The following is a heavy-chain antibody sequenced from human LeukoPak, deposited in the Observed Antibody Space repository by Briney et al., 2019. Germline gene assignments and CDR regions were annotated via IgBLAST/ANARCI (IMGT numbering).Heavy chain of an antibody. CDR2: ISYDGSNK. CDR1: GFTFSSYA. Sequence: GGSLRLSCAASGFTFSSYAMHWVRQAPGKGLEWVAVISYDGSNKYYADSVKGRFTISRDNSKNTLYLQMNSLRAEDTAVYYCARDRYSGSYSDYWGQGTLVTVSS. J-gene: IGHJ4*02. D-gene: IGHD1-26*01. CDR3: ARDRYSGSYSDY. V-gene: IGHV3-30*04.